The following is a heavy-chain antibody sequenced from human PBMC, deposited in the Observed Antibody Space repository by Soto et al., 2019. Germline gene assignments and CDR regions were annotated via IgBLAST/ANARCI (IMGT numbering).Heavy chain of an antibody. CDR1: GYSFTTSG. CDR3: ARRLYGDYDY. CDR2: ISTYNGNT. D-gene: IGHD4-17*01. V-gene: IGHV1-18*01. J-gene: IGHJ4*02. Sequence: ASVKVSCKASGYSFTTSGITWVRQAPGQGLEWMGWISTYNGNTNYAQKLQDRVTLTTDTSTSTAYMELRSLRSDDTAVYYCARRLYGDYDYWGQGTLITVSS.